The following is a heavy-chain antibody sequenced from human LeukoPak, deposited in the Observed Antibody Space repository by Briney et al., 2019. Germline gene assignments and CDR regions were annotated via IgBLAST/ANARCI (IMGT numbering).Heavy chain of an antibody. V-gene: IGHV4-59*01. J-gene: IGHJ3*02. D-gene: IGHD4-17*01. CDR1: GGSISSYY. Sequence: SETLSLTCTVSGGSISSYYWSWIRQPPGQGLEWIGYIYYSGSTNYNPSLKSRVTISVDTSKNQFSLKLSSVTAADTAVYYCARLRDYDDAFDIWGQGTMVTVSS. CDR2: IYYSGST. CDR3: ARLRDYDDAFDI.